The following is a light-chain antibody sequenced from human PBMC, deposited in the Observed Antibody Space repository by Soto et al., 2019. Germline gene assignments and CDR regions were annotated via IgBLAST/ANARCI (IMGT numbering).Light chain of an antibody. V-gene: IGKV1-5*03. CDR3: QQYNSYSGT. Sequence: DIQMTQSPSTLSASVGDRVTITCRASQSISSGLAWYQQKPGKAPKLLIYKASSSESGVPSRFSGSGSGTEFTLTISSLQPDDFATYYCQQYNSYSGTFGQGTKVEIK. CDR1: QSISSG. J-gene: IGKJ1*01. CDR2: KAS.